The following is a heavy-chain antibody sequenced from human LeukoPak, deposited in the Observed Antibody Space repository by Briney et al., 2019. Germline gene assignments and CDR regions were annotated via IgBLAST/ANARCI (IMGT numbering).Heavy chain of an antibody. Sequence: PGGSLRLSCAASGFTFSSYAMSWVLQAPGKGLEWVSAISGSGGSTYYADSVKGRFTISRDNSKNTLYLQMNSLRAEDTAVYYCAKVGFGELPQERIDYWGQGTLVTVSS. CDR1: GFTFSSYA. CDR3: AKVGFGELPQERIDY. CDR2: ISGSGGST. V-gene: IGHV3-23*01. J-gene: IGHJ4*02. D-gene: IGHD3-10*01.